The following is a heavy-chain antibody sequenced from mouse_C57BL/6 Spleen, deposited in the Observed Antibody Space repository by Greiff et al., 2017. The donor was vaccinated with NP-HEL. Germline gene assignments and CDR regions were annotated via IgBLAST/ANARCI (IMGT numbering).Heavy chain of an antibody. V-gene: IGHV1-64*01. D-gene: IGHD1-1*01. Sequence: QVQLQQSGAELVKPGASVKLSCKASGYTFTSYWMHWVKQRPGQGLEWIGMIHPNSGSTNYNEKFKSKATLTVDKSSSTAYMQLSSLTSEDSAVYYCARDGSITTVVANWYFDVWGTGTTVTVSS. CDR2: IHPNSGST. CDR1: GYTFTSYW. CDR3: ARDGSITTVVANWYFDV. J-gene: IGHJ1*03.